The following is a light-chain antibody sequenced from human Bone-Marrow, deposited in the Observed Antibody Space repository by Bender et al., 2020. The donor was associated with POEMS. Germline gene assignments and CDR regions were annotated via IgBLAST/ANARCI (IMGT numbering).Light chain of an antibody. CDR1: SSDVGSYNL. V-gene: IGLV2-23*03. J-gene: IGLJ3*02. Sequence: QSALTQPASASGSPGQSITISCTGTSSDVGSYNLVSWYQQHPGKAPKLMIYEGSKRPSGVSNRFSGSKSGNTASLTISGLQAEDEADYYCCSYAGRSTFAVFGGGTKVTVL. CDR2: EGS. CDR3: CSYAGRSTFAV.